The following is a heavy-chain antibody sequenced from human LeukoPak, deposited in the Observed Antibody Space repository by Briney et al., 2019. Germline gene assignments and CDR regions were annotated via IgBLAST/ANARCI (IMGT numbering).Heavy chain of an antibody. CDR3: AKDGLVVVPAAPLGWFDP. V-gene: IGHV3-30*02. CDR1: GFTFSSYG. CDR2: IRYDGSNK. Sequence: GGSLRLSCAASGFTFSSYGMHWVRQAPGKGLEWVAFIRYDGSNKYYADSVEGRFTISRDNSKNTLYLQMSSLRAEDTAVYYCAKDGLVVVPAAPLGWFDPWGQGTLVTVSS. J-gene: IGHJ5*02. D-gene: IGHD2-2*01.